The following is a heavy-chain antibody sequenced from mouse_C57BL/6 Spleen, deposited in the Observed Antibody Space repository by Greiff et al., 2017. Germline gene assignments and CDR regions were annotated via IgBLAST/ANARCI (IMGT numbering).Heavy chain of an antibody. CDR2: ISSDGSN. CDR1: GYSFTSGCF. D-gene: IGHD1-1*01. CDR3: ARGQDCGSSYFDG. V-gene: IGHV3-6*01. J-gene: IGHJ2*01. Sequence: ESGPGLVKPSQSLSLTCSVTGYSFTSGCFWYWIRQFPGNNLEWVGYISSDGSNNYNPPLKNRISITHDTSKNQFFLKLNSVTTEDTATYYCARGQDCGSSYFDGWGNVTTLTVSS.